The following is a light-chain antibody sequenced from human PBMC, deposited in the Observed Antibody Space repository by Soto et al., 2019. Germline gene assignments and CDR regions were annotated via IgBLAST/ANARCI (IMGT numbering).Light chain of an antibody. CDR1: QSISSW. CDR2: KAS. J-gene: IGKJ3*01. Sequence: QRTQSPSTLAAAVGDRVTLTCRASQSISSWLAWYQQKPGKAPKLLIYKASSLESGVPPRFSGGGFGTEFTLNISSLQPDDSAIYCCQHYNTYSKAFGPGTKVDIK. V-gene: IGKV1-5*03. CDR3: QHYNTYSKA.